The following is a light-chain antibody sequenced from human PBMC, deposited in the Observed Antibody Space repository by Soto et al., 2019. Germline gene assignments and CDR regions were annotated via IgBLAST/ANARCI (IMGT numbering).Light chain of an antibody. CDR3: QQYSSSPPEFT. V-gene: IGKV3-20*01. CDR2: GAS. CDR1: QSVNSNY. Sequence: EIVLTQSPGTLSVSPGERVTLSCRASQSVNSNYLAWYQQRPGQAPRLLIFGASYRATGIPDRFSGSGSGTDFTLTLSRLEPEDFAVYYCQQYSSSPPEFTFGPGTKVDSK. J-gene: IGKJ3*01.